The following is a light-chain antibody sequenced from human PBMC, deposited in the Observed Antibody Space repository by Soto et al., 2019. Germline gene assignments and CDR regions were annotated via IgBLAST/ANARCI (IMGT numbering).Light chain of an antibody. Sequence: LTQPASVSGSPGQSITVSCTGTISDVGAYNYVSWYQQHPGKAPKLMIYEVANRPSGVSNRFSGSKSGNTASLTISGLQAEDEADYYCSSYAISSTLYVFGTGTKVTVL. J-gene: IGLJ1*01. CDR3: SSYAISSTLYV. CDR1: ISDVGAYNY. CDR2: EVA. V-gene: IGLV2-14*01.